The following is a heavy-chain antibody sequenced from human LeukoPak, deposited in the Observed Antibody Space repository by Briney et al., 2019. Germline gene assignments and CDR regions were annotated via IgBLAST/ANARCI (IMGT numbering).Heavy chain of an antibody. D-gene: IGHD3-16*01. CDR1: GGTFSSYA. V-gene: IGHV1-69*04. Sequence: GASVKVSCKASGGTFSSYAISWVRQAPGQGLEWMGRIIPILGIANYAQKFQGRVTITADKSTSTAYMELSSLRSEDTAVYYCARDLGGLRYSGAFDIWGQGTMVTVSS. J-gene: IGHJ3*02. CDR2: IIPILGIA. CDR3: ARDLGGLRYSGAFDI.